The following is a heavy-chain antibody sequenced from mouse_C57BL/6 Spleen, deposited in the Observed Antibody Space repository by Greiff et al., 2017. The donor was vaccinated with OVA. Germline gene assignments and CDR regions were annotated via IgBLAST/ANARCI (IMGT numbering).Heavy chain of an antibody. V-gene: IGHV10-1*01. J-gene: IGHJ4*01. CDR3: ERQEGYYGSSYYAMDY. D-gene: IGHD1-1*01. CDR2: IRSKSNNYAT. CDR1: GFSFNTYA. Sequence: EVQLQQSGGGLVQPKGSLKLSCAASGFSFNTYAMNWVRQAPGKGLEWVARIRSKSNNYATYYADSVKDRFTISRDDSESMLYLQMNNLKTEDTAMYYCERQEGYYGSSYYAMDYWGQGTSVTVSS.